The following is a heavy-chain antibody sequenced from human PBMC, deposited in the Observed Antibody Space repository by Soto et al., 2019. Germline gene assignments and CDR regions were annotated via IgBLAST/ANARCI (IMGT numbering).Heavy chain of an antibody. CDR1: GFTFSSYA. J-gene: IGHJ4*02. CDR2: ISGSGGST. Sequence: PGGSLRLSCAASGFTFSSYARSWVRQAPGKGLEWVSAISGSGGSTYYADSVKGRFTISRDNSKNTLYLHMNSLRAEDTAVYYCAKDQEGGYRSGWYDYWGQGTLVTVSS. CDR3: AKDQEGGYRSGWYDY. V-gene: IGHV3-23*01. D-gene: IGHD6-19*01.